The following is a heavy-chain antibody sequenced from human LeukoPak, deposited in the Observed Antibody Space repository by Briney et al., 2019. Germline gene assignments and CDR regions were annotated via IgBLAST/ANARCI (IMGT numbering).Heavy chain of an antibody. V-gene: IGHV1-69*04. CDR2: IIPILGIA. CDR3: ARDQLPHYDILTGYSPTYYFDY. D-gene: IGHD3-9*01. J-gene: IGHJ4*02. Sequence: ASVKVSCKASGGTFSSYAISWVRQARGQGLEWMGRIIPILGIANYAQKFQGRVTITADKSTSTAYMELSSLRSEDTAVYYCARDQLPHYDILTGYSPTYYFDYWGQGTLVTVSS. CDR1: GGTFSSYA.